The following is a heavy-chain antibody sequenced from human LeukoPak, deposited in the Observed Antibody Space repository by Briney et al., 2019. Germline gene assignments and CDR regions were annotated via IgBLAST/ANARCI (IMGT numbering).Heavy chain of an antibody. CDR2: ISSSSSYI. D-gene: IGHD6-19*01. Sequence: GGSLRLSCAASGFTFSSYSMNWVRQAPGKRLEWVSSISSSSSYIYYADSVKGRFTISRDNAKNSLYLQMNSLRAEDTAVYYCARDGGRGWYFDYWGQGTLVTVSS. CDR1: GFTFSSYS. CDR3: ARDGGRGWYFDY. V-gene: IGHV3-21*01. J-gene: IGHJ4*02.